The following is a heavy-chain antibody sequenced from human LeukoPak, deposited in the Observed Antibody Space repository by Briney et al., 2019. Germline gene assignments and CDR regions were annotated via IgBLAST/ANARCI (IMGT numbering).Heavy chain of an antibody. J-gene: IGHJ4*02. D-gene: IGHD1-7*01. Sequence: PSETLSLACTVSGGSISSYYWSWIRQPPGKGLEWIGYIYYSGSTNYNPSLKSRVTISVDTSKNQFSLKLSSVTAADTAVYYCARGELPTVYFDYWGQGTLVTVSS. CDR3: ARGELPTVYFDY. CDR1: GGSISSYY. V-gene: IGHV4-59*08. CDR2: IYYSGST.